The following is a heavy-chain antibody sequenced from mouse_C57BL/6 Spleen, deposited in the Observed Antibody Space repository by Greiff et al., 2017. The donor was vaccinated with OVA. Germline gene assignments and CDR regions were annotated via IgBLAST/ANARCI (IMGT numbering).Heavy chain of an antibody. V-gene: IGHV1-82*01. CDR1: GYAFSSSW. CDR2: IYPGDGDT. J-gene: IGHJ4*01. Sequence: VHLVESGPELVKPGASVKISCKASGYAFSSSWMNWVKQRPGKGLEWIGRIYPGDGDTNYNGKFKGKATLTADKSSSTAYMQLSSLTSEDSAVYFCARSRMVTTYAMDYWGQGTSVTVSS. CDR3: ARSRMVTTYAMDY. D-gene: IGHD2-2*01.